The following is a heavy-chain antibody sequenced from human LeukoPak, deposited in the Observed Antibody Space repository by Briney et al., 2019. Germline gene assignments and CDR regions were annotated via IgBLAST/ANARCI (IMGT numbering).Heavy chain of an antibody. CDR2: ISSSGSTI. V-gene: IGHV3-11*01. D-gene: IGHD3-10*01. Sequence: GGTLRLSCAASGFTSSDYYTSWIPQAPGEGQGWVSYISSSGSTIYYADSVKGRFTISRDNAKNSLYLQMNSLRAEDTAVYYCARALGSSSNYWGQGTLVTVSS. J-gene: IGHJ4*02. CDR1: GFTSSDYY. CDR3: ARALGSSSNY.